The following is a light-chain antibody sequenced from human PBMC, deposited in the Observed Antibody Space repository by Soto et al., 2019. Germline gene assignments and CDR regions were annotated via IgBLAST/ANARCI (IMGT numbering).Light chain of an antibody. CDR1: SSNIGSNT. V-gene: IGLV1-44*01. Sequence: QSVLTQPPSASGTPGQRVTISWSGSSSNIGSNTVNWYQQLPGTAPKLLIYSNNQRPSGVPDRFSGSKSGTSASLAISGLQSKDEADYYCAAWDDSLNGQVVFGGGTKLTVL. J-gene: IGLJ2*01. CDR3: AAWDDSLNGQVV. CDR2: SNN.